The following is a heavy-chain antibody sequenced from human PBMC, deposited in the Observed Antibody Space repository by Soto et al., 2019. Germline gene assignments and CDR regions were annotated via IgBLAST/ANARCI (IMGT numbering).Heavy chain of an antibody. CDR2: IGSNGGSS. CDR1: GFTFSSYV. J-gene: IGHJ4*02. Sequence: GGSLRLSCSASGFTFSSYVMHWVRQAPGKGLEYVSAIGSNGGSSYCADSVKGRFTISRDNSKNTLYLQMNSLRSDDTAVYYCVKELLVGPPDDYWGQGTLVTVSS. D-gene: IGHD1-26*01. V-gene: IGHV3-64D*06. CDR3: VKELLVGPPDDY.